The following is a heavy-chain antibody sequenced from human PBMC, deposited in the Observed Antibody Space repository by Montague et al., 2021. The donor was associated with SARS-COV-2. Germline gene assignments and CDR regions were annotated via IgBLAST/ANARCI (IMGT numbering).Heavy chain of an antibody. CDR2: ISYTGSA. CDR1: GASISSYY. D-gene: IGHD1-1*01. Sequence: SETLSLTCSVSGASISSYYWCFFLQSPGRGLVWFGHISYTGSAKYYPSLNSRVSSLVVTSRRQFSLNLKSVTAADTAVYYCARAQTTCFIANCVNYFDHWGQGAQVTVSS. J-gene: IGHJ4*02. CDR3: ARAQTTCFIANCVNYFDH. V-gene: IGHV4-59*12.